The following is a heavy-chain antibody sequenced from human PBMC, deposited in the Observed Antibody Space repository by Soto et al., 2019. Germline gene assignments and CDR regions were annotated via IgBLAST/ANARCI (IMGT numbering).Heavy chain of an antibody. CDR2: FYSGGDT. V-gene: IGHV3-66*01. J-gene: IGHJ5*02. Sequence: GGSLRLSCVVSGFTVSSYYMSWVRQAPGNGLDWVSVFYSGGDTYYADSVKGRFTISRDKSKKTLYLQMSSLRVEDTALYYCDQTLYDTSGYYADHWGQGTQVTVS. D-gene: IGHD3-22*01. CDR3: DQTLYDTSGYYADH. CDR1: GFTVSSYY.